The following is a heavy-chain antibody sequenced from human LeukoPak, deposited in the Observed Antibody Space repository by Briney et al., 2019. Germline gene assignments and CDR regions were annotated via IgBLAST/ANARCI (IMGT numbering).Heavy chain of an antibody. V-gene: IGHV3-30*04. CDR2: ISYDGSNK. Sequence: GGSLRLSCAASGFTFSSYAMHWVRQAPGKGLEWEAVISYDGSNKYYADSVKGRFTISRDNSKNTLYLQMNSLRAEDTAVYYCARDYSSSWYRYYYGMDVWGKGTTVTVSS. CDR1: GFTFSSYA. CDR3: ARDYSSSWYRYYYGMDV. J-gene: IGHJ6*04. D-gene: IGHD6-13*01.